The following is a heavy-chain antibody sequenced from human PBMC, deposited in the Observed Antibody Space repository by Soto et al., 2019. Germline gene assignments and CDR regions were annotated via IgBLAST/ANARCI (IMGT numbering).Heavy chain of an antibody. Sequence: KPSETLSLTCTVSGVSITPYYWTWIRHPPGKGLEWIGYVYHTGNTYYNPSLKSRVTISLDTSKNQVSLRLKSVTAADTAVYYCAREQYNWKLWGQGTLVTVSS. CDR2: VYHTGNT. CDR1: GVSITPYY. D-gene: IGHD1-20*01. CDR3: AREQYNWKL. V-gene: IGHV4-59*01. J-gene: IGHJ4*02.